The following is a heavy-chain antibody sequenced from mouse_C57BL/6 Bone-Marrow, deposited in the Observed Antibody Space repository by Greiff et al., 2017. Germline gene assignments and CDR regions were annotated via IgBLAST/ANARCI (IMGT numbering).Heavy chain of an antibody. CDR1: GFNIKDDY. V-gene: IGHV14-4*01. J-gene: IGHJ3*01. Sequence: EVQLQQSGAELVRPGASVKLSCTASGFNIKDDYMHWVKQRPEQGLEWIGWIDPENGDTEYASKFQGKATITADTSSNTAYLQLSSLPSEDTAVYYCTSLFCYDYGLFAYWGQGTLVTVSA. CDR3: TSLFCYDYGLFAY. CDR2: IDPENGDT. D-gene: IGHD2-4*01.